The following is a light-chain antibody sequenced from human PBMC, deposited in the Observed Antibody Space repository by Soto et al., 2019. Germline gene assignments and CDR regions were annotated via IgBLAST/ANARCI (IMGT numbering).Light chain of an antibody. Sequence: SYELTQPPSVSVAPGQTARITCGGNNIGSKSVHWYQQKPGQAPVLVVYDDSDRPSGIPERFSGSNSGNTATLTISRVEAGDEADYYCQVWDSSSEHLFVVFGGGTKLTVL. CDR1: NIGSKS. CDR3: QVWDSSSEHLFVV. V-gene: IGLV3-21*02. J-gene: IGLJ2*01. CDR2: DDS.